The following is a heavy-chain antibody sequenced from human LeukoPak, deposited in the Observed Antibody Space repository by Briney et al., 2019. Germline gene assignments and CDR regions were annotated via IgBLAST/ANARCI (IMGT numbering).Heavy chain of an antibody. J-gene: IGHJ4*02. Sequence: ASVKVSCKASGYTFTGYYMHWVRQAPGQGLEWMGRINPNSGGTNYAQKFQGRVTMTRDTSISTAYMELSRLRSDDTAVYYCAKARGEWGYFDYWGQGTLVTVSS. CDR3: AKARGEWGYFDY. CDR1: GYTFTGYY. D-gene: IGHD3-10*01. CDR2: INPNSGGT. V-gene: IGHV1-2*06.